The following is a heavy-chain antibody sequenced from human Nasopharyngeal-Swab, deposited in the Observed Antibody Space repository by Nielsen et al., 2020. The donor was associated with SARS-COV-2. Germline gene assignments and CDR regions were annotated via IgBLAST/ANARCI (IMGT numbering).Heavy chain of an antibody. CDR1: GFTFSNAW. CDR2: IKSKTDGGTT. Sequence: GESLKISCAASGFTFSNAWMSWVRQAPGKGLEWVGRIKSKTDGGTTDYAAPVKGRFTISRGDSKNTLYLQMNSLKTEDTAVYYCTTETEGSYYYGMDVWGQGTTVTVSS. V-gene: IGHV3-15*01. J-gene: IGHJ6*02. CDR3: TTETEGSYYYGMDV. D-gene: IGHD1-14*01.